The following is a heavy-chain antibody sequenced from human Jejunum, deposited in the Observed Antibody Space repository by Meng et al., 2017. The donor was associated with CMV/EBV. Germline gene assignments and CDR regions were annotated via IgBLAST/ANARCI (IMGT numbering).Heavy chain of an antibody. Sequence: QVLLPGSGPGLVKSSETLSLTCFVSAGPISGYYWSWIRQPAGKGLEWIGRIYTSGSTHYNPSLKSRLTMSVDLAKNQISLKLSSVTAADTAVYYCARESGSYYWFDPWGQGTLVTVSS. CDR3: ARESGSYYWFDP. V-gene: IGHV4-4*07. CDR1: AGPISGYY. D-gene: IGHD1-26*01. J-gene: IGHJ5*02. CDR2: IYTSGST.